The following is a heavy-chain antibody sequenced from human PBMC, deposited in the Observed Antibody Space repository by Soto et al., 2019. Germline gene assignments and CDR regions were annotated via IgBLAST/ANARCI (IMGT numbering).Heavy chain of an antibody. V-gene: IGHV1-69*06. CDR1: GSRFSNYV. D-gene: IGHD2-2*02. J-gene: IGHJ4*02. CDR2: IIPIFNST. Sequence: QVQLVQSGAEVKTPGSSLKVSCKVSGSRFSNYVISWVRQAPGHGLEWLGRIIPIFNSTKYAQSFQGRVTITADKSTSTASLELSSLRSDDTAVYDCAREGRGKKAGYNGLVSLGYWGQGTLVTVSS. CDR3: AREGRGKKAGYNGLVSLGY.